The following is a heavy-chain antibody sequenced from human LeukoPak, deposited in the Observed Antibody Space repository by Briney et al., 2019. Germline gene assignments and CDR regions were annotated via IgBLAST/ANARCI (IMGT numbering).Heavy chain of an antibody. CDR2: ISGSGRST. CDR1: GFTYSNYA. Sequence: TGGSLRLSCAASGFTYSNYAMNWVRQAPGKGLEWASVISGSGRSTYYADSVKGRVTISRDKSKNSLYLQMNSLRVEDTAIYYCAKSIVNSGTYIPFDYWGQGTLVTVSS. J-gene: IGHJ4*02. CDR3: AKSIVNSGTYIPFDY. V-gene: IGHV3-23*01. D-gene: IGHD1-26*01.